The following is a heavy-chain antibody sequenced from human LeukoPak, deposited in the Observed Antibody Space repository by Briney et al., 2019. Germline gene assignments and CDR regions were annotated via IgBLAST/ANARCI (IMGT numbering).Heavy chain of an antibody. J-gene: IGHJ6*02. CDR1: GFTFSSYW. CDR3: ARDEIVVVSAAIEYYYYYYGMDV. V-gene: IGHV3-7*01. CDR2: IKQDGSEK. D-gene: IGHD2-2*01. Sequence: GGSLRLSCAASGFTFSSYWMSWVRQAPGKGLEWVANIKQDGSEKYYVDSVKGRFTISRDNTKNSLYLQMNSLRAEDTAVYYCARDEIVVVSAAIEYYYYYYGMDVWGQGTTVTVSS.